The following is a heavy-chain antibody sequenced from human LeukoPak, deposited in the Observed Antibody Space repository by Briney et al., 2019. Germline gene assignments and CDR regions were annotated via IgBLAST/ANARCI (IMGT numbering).Heavy chain of an antibody. CDR2: MNPNSGRT. V-gene: IGHV1-8*01. Sequence: ASVKVSCKASGYTLTSYDINWVRQATGQGLEWMGWMNPNSGRTGYAQNFQGRITITMNTSISTAYMELSSLRSEDTAVYYCTRETSPRYFDYWGQGTLVTVSS. CDR1: GYTLTSYD. J-gene: IGHJ4*02. CDR3: TRETSPRYFDY.